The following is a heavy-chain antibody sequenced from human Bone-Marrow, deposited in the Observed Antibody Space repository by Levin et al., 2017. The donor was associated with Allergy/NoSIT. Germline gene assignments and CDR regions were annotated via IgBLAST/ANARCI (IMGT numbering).Heavy chain of an antibody. Sequence: NAGGSLRLSCALYGASFRGYYWGWIRQPPGKGLEWIGDINHSGSINYNPSLKSRVSISVDTSKNQLSLELSSVTAADTAVYYCARDQNTNKWYYYWGQGTLVTVSS. CDR1: GASFRGYY. D-gene: IGHD2-15*01. J-gene: IGHJ4*02. CDR2: INHSGSI. CDR3: ARDQNTNKWYYY. V-gene: IGHV4-34*01.